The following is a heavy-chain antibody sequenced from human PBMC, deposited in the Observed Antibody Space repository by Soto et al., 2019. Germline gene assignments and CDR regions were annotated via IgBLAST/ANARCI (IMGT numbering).Heavy chain of an antibody. CDR1: GFTFSSFW. Sequence: EVQLVESGGGLVQPGGSLRLSCAASGFTFSSFWMHWVRQAPGEGLVWVSRINSDGSNTNYADSVKGRFTISRDNAKNPQYLQMNSLRAEDTAVYYCARGGVPAAMSYWGQGTLVTVSS. CDR3: ARGGVPAAMSY. V-gene: IGHV3-74*01. D-gene: IGHD2-2*01. CDR2: INSDGSNT. J-gene: IGHJ4*02.